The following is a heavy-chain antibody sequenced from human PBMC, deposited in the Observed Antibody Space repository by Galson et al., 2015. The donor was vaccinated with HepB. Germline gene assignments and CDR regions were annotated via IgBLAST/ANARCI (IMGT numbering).Heavy chain of an antibody. CDR1: EFSFSSYS. Sequence: SLRLSCAASEFSFSSYSMNWVRQAPGKGLEWVSCISTSSTYKYYADSVKGRFTISRDNAKNSLYLQMSSLRAEDTAVYYCAKDVQSYDSSGDAFDIWGQGTVVTVSS. V-gene: IGHV3-21*01. CDR2: ISTSSTYK. J-gene: IGHJ3*02. CDR3: AKDVQSYDSSGDAFDI. D-gene: IGHD3-22*01.